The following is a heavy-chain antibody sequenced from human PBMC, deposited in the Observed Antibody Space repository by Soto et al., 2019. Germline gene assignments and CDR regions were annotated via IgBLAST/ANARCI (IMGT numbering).Heavy chain of an antibody. Sequence: PSETLSLTCTVSGGSISSSRYYWGWIRQPPGKGLEWIGNIYYSGSTYYNPSLKSRVTISVDTSKNQFSLRLSAVTAADTAVYYCAGEEVYYYYGMDVWGQGTTVTVSS. CDR2: IYYSGST. CDR3: AGEEVYYYYGMDV. D-gene: IGHD3-10*01. J-gene: IGHJ6*02. CDR1: GGSISSSRYY. V-gene: IGHV4-39*01.